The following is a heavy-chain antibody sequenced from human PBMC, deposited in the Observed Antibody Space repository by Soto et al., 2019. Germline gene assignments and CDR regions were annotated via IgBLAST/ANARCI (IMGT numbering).Heavy chain of an antibody. V-gene: IGHV4-34*01. CDR3: ARGPIAAAFDY. Sequence: QVQLQQWGAGLLKPSETLSLTCAVYGGSFSGYYWSWIRQPPGKGLEWIGEINHSGSTNYNPSRKSRVTISVDTSKNQFSLKLSSVTAADTAVYYGARGPIAAAFDYWGQGTLVTVSS. J-gene: IGHJ4*02. CDR1: GGSFSGYY. D-gene: IGHD6-13*01. CDR2: INHSGST.